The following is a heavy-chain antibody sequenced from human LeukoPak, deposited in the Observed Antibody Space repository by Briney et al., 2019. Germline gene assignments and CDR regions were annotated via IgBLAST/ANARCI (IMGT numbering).Heavy chain of an antibody. V-gene: IGHV3-30*02. Sequence: GGSLRLSCAASGFTFSNYAMHWARQAPGRGVEGVAFIRYDGSQTFYVDFVKGRFTISRDNSKNTLYLQMNSLRPDDTGLYFCAKDSSNCWRFEAFDMWGPGTMVTV. CDR1: GFTFSNYA. CDR2: IRYDGSQT. D-gene: IGHD6-19*01. J-gene: IGHJ3*02. CDR3: AKDSSNCWRFEAFDM.